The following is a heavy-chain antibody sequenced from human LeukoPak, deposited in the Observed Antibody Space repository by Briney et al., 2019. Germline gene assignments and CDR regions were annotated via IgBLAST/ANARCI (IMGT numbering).Heavy chain of an antibody. Sequence: TGGSLRLSCAASGFTFSSYAMSWVRQAPGKGLEWVSAISGSGGSTYYADSVKGRFTISRDNSKNTLYLQMNSLRAEDTAVYYCAKVPDIVVVPATYYFDYWGQGTVVTVSS. V-gene: IGHV3-23*01. D-gene: IGHD2-2*01. CDR2: ISGSGGST. J-gene: IGHJ4*02. CDR3: AKVPDIVVVPATYYFDY. CDR1: GFTFSSYA.